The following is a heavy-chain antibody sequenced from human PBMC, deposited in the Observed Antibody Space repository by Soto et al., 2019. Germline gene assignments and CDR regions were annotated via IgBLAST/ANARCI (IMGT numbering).Heavy chain of an antibody. D-gene: IGHD7-27*01. J-gene: IGHJ6*03. V-gene: IGHV3-48*01. CDR3: ARDLSWRSNWYYYIDV. CDR2: ISSSSSVI. CDR1: GFILSDCA. Sequence: EVQLVESGGGLVQPGGSLRLSCATSGFILSDCAMNWVRQAPGKGLEWVSYISSSSSVIDYADSVKGRFTVSRDNARNSLYLQMNSLRAEDTAVYYCARDLSWRSNWYYYIDVWGKGTTVTVSS.